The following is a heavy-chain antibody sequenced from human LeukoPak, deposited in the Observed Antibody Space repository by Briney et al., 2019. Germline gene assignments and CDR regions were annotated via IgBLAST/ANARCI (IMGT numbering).Heavy chain of an antibody. J-gene: IGHJ5*02. D-gene: IGHD6-19*01. Sequence: SETLSLTCAAYGGSFSGYYWSWIRQPPGKGLEWIGEINHSGSTNYNPSLKSRVTISVDTSKNQFSLKLSSVTAADTAVYYCARNAWLGDWFDPWGQGTLVTVSS. CDR2: INHSGST. V-gene: IGHV4-34*01. CDR3: ARNAWLGDWFDP. CDR1: GGSFSGYY.